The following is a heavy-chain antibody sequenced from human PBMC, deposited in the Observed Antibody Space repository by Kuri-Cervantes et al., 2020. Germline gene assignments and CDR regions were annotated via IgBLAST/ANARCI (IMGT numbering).Heavy chain of an antibody. D-gene: IGHD3-10*01. CDR1: GDSISSSNY. V-gene: IGHV4-30-4*01. Sequence: LRLSCAVSGDSISSSNYWSWIRQPPGKGLEWIGYIYYSGSTYYNPSLKSRVTISVDTSKNQFSLKLSSVTAADTTVYYCVATMVRGATHNLYYYYGMDVWGQGTTVTVSS. CDR3: VATMVRGATHNLYYYYGMDV. CDR2: IYYSGST. J-gene: IGHJ6*02.